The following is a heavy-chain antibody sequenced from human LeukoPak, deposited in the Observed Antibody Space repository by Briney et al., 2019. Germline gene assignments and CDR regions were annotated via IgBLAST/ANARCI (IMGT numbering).Heavy chain of an antibody. D-gene: IGHD3-16*01. Sequence: GASVKVSCTVSGYTLTELSMHWVRQAPGQGLEWMGRINPNSGDTNYAQEFQGRVTMTRDTPIGTAYMELSRLRSDDTAVYYCARHDLTPYYYGMDVWGQGTTVTVSS. CDR2: INPNSGDT. J-gene: IGHJ6*02. CDR3: ARHDLTPYYYGMDV. V-gene: IGHV1-2*06. CDR1: GYTLTELS.